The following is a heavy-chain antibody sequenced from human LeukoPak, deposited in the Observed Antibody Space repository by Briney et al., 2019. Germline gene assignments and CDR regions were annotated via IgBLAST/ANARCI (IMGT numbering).Heavy chain of an antibody. Sequence: ASVKVSCKASGYTFTSYAMHWVRQAPGQRLEWMGWINAGNGNTKYSQKFQGRVTITRDTSASTAYMELSSLRSEDTAVYYCAAFDSSGYYNNREMAFDIWGQGTMVTVSS. CDR1: GYTFTSYA. J-gene: IGHJ3*02. CDR3: AAFDSSGYYNNREMAFDI. CDR2: INAGNGNT. V-gene: IGHV1-3*01. D-gene: IGHD3-22*01.